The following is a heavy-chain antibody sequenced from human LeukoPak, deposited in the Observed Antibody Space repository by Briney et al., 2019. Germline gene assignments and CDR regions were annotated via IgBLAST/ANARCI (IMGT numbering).Heavy chain of an antibody. D-gene: IGHD1-26*01. V-gene: IGHV1-46*01. CDR2: INPSGGST. CDR3: ASEVGATRALDY. Sequence: AASVKVSCKTSGYTFSAYYMHWVRQAPGQGLEWMGIINPSGGSTSYAQKFQGRVTMTRDTSTSTVYMELSSLRSEDTAVYYCASEVGATRALDYWGQGTLVTVSS. J-gene: IGHJ4*02. CDR1: GYTFSAYY.